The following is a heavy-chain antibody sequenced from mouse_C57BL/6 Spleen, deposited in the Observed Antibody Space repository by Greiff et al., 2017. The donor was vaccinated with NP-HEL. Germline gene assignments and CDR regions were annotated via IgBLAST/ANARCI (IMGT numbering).Heavy chain of an antibody. CDR3: ARNPYGILYAMDY. J-gene: IGHJ4*01. CDR1: GFSLTSYG. Sequence: VKLQQSGPGLVQPSQSLSITCTVSGFSLTSYGVHWVRQSPGKGLEWLGVIWSGGSTDYNAAFISRLSISKDNSKSQVFFKMNSLQADDTAIYYCARNPYGILYAMDYWGQGTSVTVSS. V-gene: IGHV2-2*01. CDR2: IWSGGST. D-gene: IGHD2-1*01.